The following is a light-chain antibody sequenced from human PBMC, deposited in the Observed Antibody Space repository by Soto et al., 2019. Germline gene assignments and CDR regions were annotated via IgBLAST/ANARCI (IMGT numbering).Light chain of an antibody. CDR3: QQRRSWPPTIT. CDR1: QPVTNY. CDR2: AAS. Sequence: DIQSTQYPSSLSASVGDRVTITCRAIQPVTNYLSWYQQKPGKAPKLFIYAASRLQSGVPSRFRGSGSGTDFTLNISSLEPEDFAVYYCQQRRSWPPTITFGQGTRMEIK. V-gene: IGKV1-17*01. J-gene: IGKJ5*01.